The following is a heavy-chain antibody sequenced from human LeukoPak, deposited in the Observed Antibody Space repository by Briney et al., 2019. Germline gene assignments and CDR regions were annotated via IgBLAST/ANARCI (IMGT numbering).Heavy chain of an antibody. Sequence: GGSLRLSCAASGFTFSSYDMHWVRQATGKGLEWVSAIGTAGDTYYPGSVKGRFTISRENAKNSLYLQMNSLRAGDTAVYYCARVGYSYGPYYFDYWGQGTLVTVSS. J-gene: IGHJ4*02. CDR1: GFTFSSYD. D-gene: IGHD5-18*01. CDR3: ARVGYSYGPYYFDY. V-gene: IGHV3-13*01. CDR2: IGTAGDT.